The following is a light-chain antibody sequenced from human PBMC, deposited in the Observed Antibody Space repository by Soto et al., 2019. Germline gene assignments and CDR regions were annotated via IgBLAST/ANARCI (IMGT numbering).Light chain of an antibody. V-gene: IGKV3D-20*01. Sequence: IVLTQSPATMSLSPGERATLSCGASERVSSSYVAWYLLKDGLAPRLLIHDASTRASGIPDRFRGSKSGTDFTLTIRGLEPEDAARYYCQQYGSTPITFGQGTRLE. CDR2: DAS. J-gene: IGKJ5*01. CDR1: ERVSSSY. CDR3: QQYGSTPIT.